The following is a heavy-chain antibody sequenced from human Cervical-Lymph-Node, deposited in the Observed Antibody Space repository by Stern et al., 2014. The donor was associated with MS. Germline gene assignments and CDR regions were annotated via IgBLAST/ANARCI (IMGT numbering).Heavy chain of an antibody. Sequence: VQLVESGAEVKKPGSSVKVSCKASGGTFSTYTISWVRQAPGQGLEWMGRIIPIVDIAKYAQKFQGRVTITADKSSSTAYMELSSLRSEDTAVYYCARLAVADTGYWGQGTLVTVSS. V-gene: IGHV1-69*02. J-gene: IGHJ4*02. CDR2: IIPIVDIA. CDR3: ARLAVADTGY. CDR1: GGTFSTYT. D-gene: IGHD6-19*01.